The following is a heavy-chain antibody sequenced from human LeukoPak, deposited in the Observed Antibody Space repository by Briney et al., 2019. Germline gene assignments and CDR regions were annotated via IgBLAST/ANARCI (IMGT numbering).Heavy chain of an antibody. CDR1: GGSFSGYY. D-gene: IGHD3-10*01. CDR3: AREGSGSRWDYNDY. Sequence: SETLSLTCAVYGGSFSGYYWSWIRQPPGKGLEWIGEINHSGSTNYNPSLKSRVTISVDTSKNQFSLKLSSVTAADTAVYYCAREGSGSRWDYNDYWGQGTLVTVSS. V-gene: IGHV4-34*01. J-gene: IGHJ4*02. CDR2: INHSGST.